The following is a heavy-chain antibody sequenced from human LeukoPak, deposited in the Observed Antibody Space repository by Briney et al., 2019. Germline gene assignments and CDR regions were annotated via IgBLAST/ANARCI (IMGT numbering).Heavy chain of an antibody. CDR2: ITHSGST. Sequence: SETLSLTCAVYGGSFSSYYWSWIRQPPGKGLEWIGEITHSGSTHYNPSLKSQATISLDTSKSQFSLKLSSVTAADTAVYYCARVTRFNQFGELWFDYWGQGTLLTVSS. D-gene: IGHD3-10*01. CDR1: GGSFSSYY. V-gene: IGHV4-34*01. CDR3: ARVTRFNQFGELWFDY. J-gene: IGHJ4*02.